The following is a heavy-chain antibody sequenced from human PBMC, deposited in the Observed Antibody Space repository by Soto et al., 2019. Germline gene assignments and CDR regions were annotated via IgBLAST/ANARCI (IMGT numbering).Heavy chain of an antibody. CDR3: PRDCRDICGPPSCIDCVV. D-gene: IGHD2-2*01. CDR1: GYTFSSYG. J-gene: IGHJ4*02. V-gene: IGHV1-18*01. Sequence: QVQLVQSGAEVKEPGASVRVSCKASGYTFSSYGFSWVRQAPGQGLEWVAWISANSGDTNSAQKFPGRVTLTTDTSTSTAYVALRRLTSADTSIYYCPRDCRDICGPPSCIDCVVWGPGALVTVSS. CDR2: ISANSGDT.